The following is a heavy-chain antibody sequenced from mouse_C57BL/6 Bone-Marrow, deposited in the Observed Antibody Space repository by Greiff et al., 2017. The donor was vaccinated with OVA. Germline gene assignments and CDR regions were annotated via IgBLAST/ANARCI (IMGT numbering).Heavy chain of an antibody. CDR2: INPNNGGT. CDR1: GYTFTDYN. Sequence: EVQLQESGPELVKPGASVKMSCKASGYTFTDYNMHWVKQSHGKSLEWIGYINPNNGGTSYNQKFKGKATLTVNKSSSTAYMELRSLTSEDSAVYYCASTTVGGHYWGQGTTLTVSS. D-gene: IGHD1-1*01. J-gene: IGHJ2*01. V-gene: IGHV1-22*01. CDR3: ASTTVGGHY.